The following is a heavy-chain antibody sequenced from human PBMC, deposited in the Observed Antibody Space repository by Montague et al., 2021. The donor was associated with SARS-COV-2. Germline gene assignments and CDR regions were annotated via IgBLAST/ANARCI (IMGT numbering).Heavy chain of an antibody. CDR3: ARVDRYWLRIHNYYYGMDV. Sequence: SETLSLTCTVYGGSLSGYYWSWIRQPPGKGLEWIGEINHSGSTNYNPLLKSRVTISVDTSKNQFSLKLSSVTAADTAVYYCARVDRYWLRIHNYYYGMDVWGQGTPVTVSS. CDR1: GGSLSGYY. V-gene: IGHV4-34*01. D-gene: IGHD5-12*01. CDR2: INHSGST. J-gene: IGHJ6*02.